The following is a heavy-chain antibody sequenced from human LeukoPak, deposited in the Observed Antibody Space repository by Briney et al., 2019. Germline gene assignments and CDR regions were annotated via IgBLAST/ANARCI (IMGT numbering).Heavy chain of an antibody. CDR2: IYYSGST. Sequence: SETLSLTCTVSGGSISTYYWSWIRQPPGKGLELIGYIYYSGSTNYNPSLKSRVTISVDTSKNQFSLKLTSVTAADTAMYYCARVGFCSGGSCYSPSYYYYYYMDVWGKGTTVTVSS. CDR3: ARVGFCSGGSCYSPSYYYYYYMDV. CDR1: GGSISTYY. D-gene: IGHD2-15*01. V-gene: IGHV4-59*01. J-gene: IGHJ6*03.